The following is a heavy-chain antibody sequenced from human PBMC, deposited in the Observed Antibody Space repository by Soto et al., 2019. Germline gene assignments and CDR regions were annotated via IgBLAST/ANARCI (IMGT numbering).Heavy chain of an antibody. D-gene: IGHD2-2*01. V-gene: IGHV3-53*04. Sequence: HPGGSLRLSCAASGFTVSSNYMSWVRQAPGKGLEWVSVIYSGGSTYYADSVKGRFTISRHNSKNTLYLQMNSLRAEDTAVYYCATTTLKYCSSTSCYPGRAFDIWGQGTMVTVSS. CDR3: ATTTLKYCSSTSCYPGRAFDI. CDR1: GFTVSSNY. J-gene: IGHJ3*02. CDR2: IYSGGST.